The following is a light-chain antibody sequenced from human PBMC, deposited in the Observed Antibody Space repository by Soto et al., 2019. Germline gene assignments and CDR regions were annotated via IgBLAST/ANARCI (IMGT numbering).Light chain of an antibody. CDR1: QRLSTY. CDR3: QQRSTWPPGYT. J-gene: IGKJ2*01. V-gene: IGKV3-11*01. Sequence: DIVLTQSPATLSLSPGERATLSCRASQRLSTYLDWYQQKPGQAPRLLIYDTSKRATGVPTRFSGSGSGTDFTLTISSLEPEDFALYYCQQRSTWPPGYTFGQGTKLEIK. CDR2: DTS.